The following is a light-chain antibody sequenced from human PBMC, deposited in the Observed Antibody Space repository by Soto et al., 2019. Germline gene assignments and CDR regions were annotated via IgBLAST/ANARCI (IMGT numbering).Light chain of an antibody. CDR1: QSISSW. V-gene: IGKV1-5*01. CDR3: QQYYRSSIT. Sequence: DIQMTQSPSTLSASVGDRVTITCRASQSISSWLAWYQQKPGKAPKLLIYDASTLQSGVPSRFSGSRSGTEFTLTISSLQPEDFATYYCQQYYRSSITFGQGTRLEIK. J-gene: IGKJ5*01. CDR2: DAS.